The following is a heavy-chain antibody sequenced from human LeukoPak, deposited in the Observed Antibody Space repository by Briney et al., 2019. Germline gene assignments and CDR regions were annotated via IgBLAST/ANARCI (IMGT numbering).Heavy chain of an antibody. CDR1: GGSISSSNW. V-gene: IGHV3-7*03. J-gene: IGHJ4*02. CDR3: ARRYFDY. CDR2: IKQDGSEE. Sequence: GTLSLTCAVSGGSISSSNWWSWVRQPPGKGLEWVANIKQDGSEEYYVDSVKGRFTISRDNAKNSLYLQMNSLRAEDTAVYYCARRYFDYWGQGILVTVSS.